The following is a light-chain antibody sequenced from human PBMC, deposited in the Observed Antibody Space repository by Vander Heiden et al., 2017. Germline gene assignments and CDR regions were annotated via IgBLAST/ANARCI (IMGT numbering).Light chain of an antibody. CDR1: NSNVGKNR. J-gene: IGLJ3*02. CDR2: DNN. Sequence: QSVLTQPPSVAASPGQWVTTSCPGRNSNVGKNRVAWYQQLPGTAPRLLIYDNNKRPSETPDRFSASKSGTSATLATTGLQTGDEADYYCGTWDTRLRAWVFGGGTTLAVL. V-gene: IGLV1-51*01. CDR3: GTWDTRLRAWV.